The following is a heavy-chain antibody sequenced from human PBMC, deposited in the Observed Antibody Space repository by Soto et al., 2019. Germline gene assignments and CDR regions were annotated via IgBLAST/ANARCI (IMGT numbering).Heavy chain of an antibody. CDR2: IYYSGST. D-gene: IGHD7-27*01. CDR3: ARELTRISHDAFDI. Sequence: SETLSLTCTVSGGSISSYYWSWIRQPPGKGLEWIGYIYYSGSTNYNPSLKSRVTISVDTSKNQFSLKLSSVTAADTAVYYCARELTRISHDAFDIWGQGTMVTVS. J-gene: IGHJ3*02. V-gene: IGHV4-59*01. CDR1: GGSISSYY.